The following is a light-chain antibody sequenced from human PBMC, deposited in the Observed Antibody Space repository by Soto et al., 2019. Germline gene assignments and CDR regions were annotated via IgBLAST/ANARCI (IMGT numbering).Light chain of an antibody. CDR2: EVT. J-gene: IGLJ2*01. Sequence: QSALTQPPSASGSPGQSVTISCTGTSSDVGAYDFVSWYQQQSGKAPKLLIFEVTKRPSGVPDRFSGSKSGNTASLTGSGLQADDEVDYYCSYYAAINNVIFGAGTKLTVL. V-gene: IGLV2-8*01. CDR3: SYYAAINNVI. CDR1: SSDVGAYDF.